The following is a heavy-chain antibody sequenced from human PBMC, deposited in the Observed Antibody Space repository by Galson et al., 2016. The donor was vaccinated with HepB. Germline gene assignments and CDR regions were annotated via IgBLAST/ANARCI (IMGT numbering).Heavy chain of an antibody. V-gene: IGHV3-30*03. Sequence: SLRLSCAAAGFTFSNYGMHWVRQAPGKGLEWVAADSMDGRRKFYADSVKGRFTISRDNSNSMLFLQMSSLRADDTAVYYCAGVKVRLLWFGYDWRGMDVWGQGTTVTVSS. J-gene: IGHJ6*02. CDR1: GFTFSNYG. CDR3: AGVKVRLLWFGYDWRGMDV. CDR2: DSMDGRRK. D-gene: IGHD3-10*01.